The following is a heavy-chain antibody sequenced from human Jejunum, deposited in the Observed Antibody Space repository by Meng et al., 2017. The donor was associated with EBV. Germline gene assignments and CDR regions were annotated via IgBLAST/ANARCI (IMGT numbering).Heavy chain of an antibody. Sequence: LQESGPRLENPSGTLSLTCVVSGGSISDNDWWSWVRQPPGKGLEWLGEIYHGGGTNYNPSLESRVTISVDKSKNQFSLKLNSVTVADTAVYYCAGNGYYALEYWGPGILVTVSS. CDR3: AGNGYYALEY. J-gene: IGHJ4*02. V-gene: IGHV4-4*02. CDR1: GGSISDNDW. CDR2: IYHGGGT. D-gene: IGHD3-22*01.